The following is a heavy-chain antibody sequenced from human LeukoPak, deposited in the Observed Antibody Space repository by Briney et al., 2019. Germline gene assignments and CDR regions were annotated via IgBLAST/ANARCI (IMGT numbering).Heavy chain of an antibody. V-gene: IGHV3-33*07. CDR1: GFNFKSYA. CDR3: ARDSLTDSSGYTVIVK. J-gene: IGHJ4*02. D-gene: IGHD3-22*01. Sequence: PGGSLRLSCAASGFNFKSYAMYWVRQAPGKGLGWVAVIWSDGNNEYYSDSVKGRFTISRDNSNNTLYLEMNSLRAEDTAVYYCARDSLTDSSGYTVIVKWGQGTLVTVSS. CDR2: IWSDGNNE.